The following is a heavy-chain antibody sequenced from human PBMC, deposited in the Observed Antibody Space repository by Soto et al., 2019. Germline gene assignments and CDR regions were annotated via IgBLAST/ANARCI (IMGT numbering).Heavy chain of an antibody. CDR3: AKDRGGFTSGWEFFDF. CDR1: GVAFSFYS. J-gene: IGHJ4*02. V-gene: IGHV3-23*01. CDR2: ISGNGATT. Sequence: EVALLESGGGLVQPGGSLRLSCEVSGVAFSFYSMSWVRQASGKGLEWVASISGNGATTYYAASGKGRFTFSRDNSKNTVHLQMNSLRGEDTAVYYCAKDRGGFTSGWEFFDFWGQGPLVTVSS. D-gene: IGHD6-19*01.